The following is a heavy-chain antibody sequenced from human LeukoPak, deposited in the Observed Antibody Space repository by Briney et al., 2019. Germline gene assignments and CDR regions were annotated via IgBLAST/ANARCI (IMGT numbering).Heavy chain of an antibody. D-gene: IGHD1-26*01. J-gene: IGHJ6*03. CDR1: GGTFSSYA. CDR3: ARLSGSYLRYYYYMDV. Sequence: ASVKVSCKASGGTFSSYAISWVRQAPGQGLEWMGWISAYNGNTNYAQKLQGRVTMTTDTSTSTAYMELRSLRSDDTAVYYCARLSGSYLRYYYYMDVWGKGTTVTVSS. V-gene: IGHV1-18*01. CDR2: ISAYNGNT.